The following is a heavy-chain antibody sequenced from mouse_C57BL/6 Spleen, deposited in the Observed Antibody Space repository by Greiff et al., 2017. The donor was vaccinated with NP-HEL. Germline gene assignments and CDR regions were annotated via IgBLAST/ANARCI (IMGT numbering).Heavy chain of an antibody. CDR1: GYTFTSYW. Sequence: VQLQQPGAELVKPGASVKMSCKASGYTFTSYWITWVKQRPGQGLEWIGDIYPGSGSTNYNEKFKSKATLTVDTSSSTAYMQLSSLTSEDSAVYYCARYTTVVAKGAWFAYWGQGTLVTVSA. CDR2: IYPGSGST. V-gene: IGHV1-55*01. J-gene: IGHJ3*01. D-gene: IGHD1-1*01. CDR3: ARYTTVVAKGAWFAY.